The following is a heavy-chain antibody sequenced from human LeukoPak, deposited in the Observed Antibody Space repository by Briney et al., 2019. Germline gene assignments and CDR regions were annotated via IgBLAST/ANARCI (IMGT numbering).Heavy chain of an antibody. CDR2: IKQDGSEK. V-gene: IGHV3-7*03. CDR3: ARDAGVEQWLSPLDY. CDR1: GFTFSSYW. D-gene: IGHD6-19*01. Sequence: PGGSLRLSCAASGFTFSSYWMSWVRQAPGKGLEWVPNIKQDGSEKYYVDSVKGRFTISRDNVKNSLYLQMNSLRAEDTAVYYCARDAGVEQWLSPLDYWGQGTLVTVSS. J-gene: IGHJ4*02.